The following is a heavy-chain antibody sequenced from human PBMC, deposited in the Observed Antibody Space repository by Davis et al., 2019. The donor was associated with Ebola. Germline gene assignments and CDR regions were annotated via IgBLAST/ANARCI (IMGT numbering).Heavy chain of an antibody. CDR3: VKDGGSSWHYGLDV. J-gene: IGHJ6*02. D-gene: IGHD6-13*01. CDR1: GSTFDDSA. Sequence: GESLKISCSASGSTFDDSAMHWVRQVPGKGLEWVSFISWDGGLIYYLDSVKGRFTISRDNSKNSLYLQMDSLRIEDSALYYCVKDGGSSWHYGLDVWGQGTTVTVS. CDR2: ISWDGGLI. V-gene: IGHV3-43D*04.